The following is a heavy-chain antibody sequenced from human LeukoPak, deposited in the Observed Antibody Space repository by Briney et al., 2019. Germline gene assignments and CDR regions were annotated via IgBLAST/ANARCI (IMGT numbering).Heavy chain of an antibody. J-gene: IGHJ4*02. V-gene: IGHV3-64D*06. CDR3: VKMTTVQTFDY. Sequence: GGSLRLSCSASGFTFSSYAMHWVRQAPGKGLEYVSAISSNGGSTYYADSVKGRFTISRDNSKNTLYLQMSSLRAEDTAVYYCVKMTTVQTFDYRGQGTLVTVSS. CDR2: ISSNGGST. CDR1: GFTFSSYA. D-gene: IGHD4-17*01.